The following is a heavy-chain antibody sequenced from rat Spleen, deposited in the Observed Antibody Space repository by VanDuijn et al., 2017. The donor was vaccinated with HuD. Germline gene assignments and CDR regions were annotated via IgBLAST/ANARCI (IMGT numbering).Heavy chain of an antibody. V-gene: IGHV4-2*01. CDR3: ARHGSRSPYVYVMDV. CDR1: GFNFNDYW. Sequence: EVRLVESGGGLVQPGRSLKLSCVASGFNFNDYWMGWVRQAPGKGLEWIGEINKDNSSIHYTPYLKDKYTISRDNAQNTLYLKISRLGSEDTTIYSCARHGSRSPYVYVMDVWGQGASVTVSS. CDR2: INKDNSSI. J-gene: IGHJ4*01. D-gene: IGHD2-3*01.